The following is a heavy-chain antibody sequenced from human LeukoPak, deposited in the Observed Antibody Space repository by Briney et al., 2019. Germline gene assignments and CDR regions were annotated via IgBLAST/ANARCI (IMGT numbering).Heavy chain of an antibody. CDR2: IFYTGSI. Sequence: SETLSLTCTVSGGSISSVSYYWGWIRQPPGKGLECIGSIFYTGSIYYNPSLKRRVTISVDTSKNQFSLKLSSVTAADTAVYYCAKILYSSNIDYWGQGTLVTVSS. CDR1: GGSISSVSYY. J-gene: IGHJ4*02. D-gene: IGHD6-19*01. V-gene: IGHV4-39*07. CDR3: AKILYSSNIDY.